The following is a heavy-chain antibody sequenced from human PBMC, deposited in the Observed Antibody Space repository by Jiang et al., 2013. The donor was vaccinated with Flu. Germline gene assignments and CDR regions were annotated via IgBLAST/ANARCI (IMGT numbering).Heavy chain of an antibody. D-gene: IGHD6-19*01. V-gene: IGHV3-30*02. CDR3: AKDRGSSGWWGGEYYYYGMDV. Sequence: RLSCAASGFTFSSYGMHWVRQAPGKGLEWVAFIRYDGSNKYYADSVKGRFTISRDNSKNTLYLQMNSLRAEDTAVYYRAKDRGSSGWWGGEYYYYGMDVWGQGTTVTVSS. J-gene: IGHJ6*02. CDR2: IRYDGSNK. CDR1: GFTFSSYG.